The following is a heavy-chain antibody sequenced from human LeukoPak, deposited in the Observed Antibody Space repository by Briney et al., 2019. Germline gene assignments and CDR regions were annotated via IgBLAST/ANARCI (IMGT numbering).Heavy chain of an antibody. V-gene: IGHV3-23*01. J-gene: IGHJ4*02. Sequence: PGGSLRLSCAASGFTFSGSTMSWVRQAPGKGLEWVSGIRGSGGTTRHADSVKGRFTISRDNPKNTLYLPMNSLTAEDTAVYYCAKDRGIVVAPTLFDYWGQGTLVTVSS. D-gene: IGHD2-2*01. CDR2: IRGSGGTT. CDR1: GFTFSGST. CDR3: AKDRGIVVAPTLFDY.